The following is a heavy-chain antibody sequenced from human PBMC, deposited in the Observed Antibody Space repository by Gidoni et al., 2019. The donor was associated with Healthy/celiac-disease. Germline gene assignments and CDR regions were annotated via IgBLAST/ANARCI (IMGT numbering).Heavy chain of an antibody. V-gene: IGHV4-59*08. J-gene: IGHJ4*02. Sequence: QVQLQESGPGLVKPSETLSLTCTVSGGSISSYYWSWIRQPPGKGLEWIGYIYYSGSTNYNPSLKSRVTISVDTSKNQFSLKLSSVTAADTAVYYCARHLRAGWYYGYWGQGTLVTVSS. CDR3: ARHLRAGWYYGY. D-gene: IGHD6-19*01. CDR2: IYYSGST. CDR1: GGSISSYY.